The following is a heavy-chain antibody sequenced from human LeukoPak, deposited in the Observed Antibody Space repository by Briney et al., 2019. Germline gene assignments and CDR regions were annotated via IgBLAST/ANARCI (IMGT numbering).Heavy chain of an antibody. D-gene: IGHD2/OR15-2a*01. CDR1: GGSISSSSHY. V-gene: IGHV4-39*07. J-gene: IGHJ4*02. CDR3: ARGVSNRWADF. CDR2: IYYSGST. Sequence: SETLSLTCTVSGGSISSSSHYWGWIRQPPGKGLEWIGSIYYSGSTYYNPSLKSRVTISVDTSKNQFSLKLSSVTAADTAVYYCARGVSNRWADFWGQGTLVTVSS.